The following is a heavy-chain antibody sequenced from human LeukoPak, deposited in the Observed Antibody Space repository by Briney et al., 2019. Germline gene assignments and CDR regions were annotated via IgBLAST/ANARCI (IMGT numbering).Heavy chain of an antibody. Sequence: GGSLRLSCAASGFTFSSYAMSWVRQAPGKGLEWVSAISGSGGSTYYADSVKGRFTISRDNSKNTLYLQMNSLRAEDTAVYYCAKGAYYGSGSYYLYYFGYWGQGTLVTVSS. CDR2: ISGSGGST. V-gene: IGHV3-23*01. CDR3: AKGAYYGSGSYYLYYFGY. J-gene: IGHJ4*02. D-gene: IGHD3-10*01. CDR1: GFTFSSYA.